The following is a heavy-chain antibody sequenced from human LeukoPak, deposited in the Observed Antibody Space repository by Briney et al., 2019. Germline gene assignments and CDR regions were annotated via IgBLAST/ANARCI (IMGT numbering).Heavy chain of an antibody. Sequence: GGSLRLSCAASGFTFRNAWMSWVRQVPGKGLEWVGRIKSRTDGGTTEYAAPVKGRFTISRDDSKNTLYLQINSLRTEDTAVYYCTDLGDYAVGWGQGTLVTVSS. CDR2: IKSRTDGGTT. J-gene: IGHJ4*02. V-gene: IGHV3-15*01. CDR3: TDLGDYAVG. D-gene: IGHD4-17*01. CDR1: GFTFRNAW.